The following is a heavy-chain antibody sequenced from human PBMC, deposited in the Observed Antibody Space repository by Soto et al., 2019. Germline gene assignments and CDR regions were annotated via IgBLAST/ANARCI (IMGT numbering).Heavy chain of an antibody. V-gene: IGHV1-69*12. CDR2: IIPIFGTA. D-gene: IGHD3-3*01. CDR3: ARSIFGEGYNACFAY. Sequence: HVQLVQSGAEVKKPGSSVQVSCKASGGTFSSYAISWVRQAPGQGLEWMGGIIPIFGTANYAQKFKGRVTITADESTSTAYMEPRSLRSEDTSVYYCARSIFGEGYNACFAYRGQGTLVTVSS. CDR1: GGTFSSYA. J-gene: IGHJ4*02.